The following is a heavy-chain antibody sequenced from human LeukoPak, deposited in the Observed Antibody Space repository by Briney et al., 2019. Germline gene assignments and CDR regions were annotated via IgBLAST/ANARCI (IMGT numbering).Heavy chain of an antibody. CDR3: ARAPRPGFWSGYCEY. V-gene: IGHV3-7*01. J-gene: IGHJ4*02. CDR2: IKQDGSVE. CDR1: GFTFSSYW. D-gene: IGHD3-3*01. Sequence: GGSLRLSCAASGFTFSSYWMSWVRQAPGKGLEWVANIKQDGSVEYYVDSVKVRFTISRDNAKNSLYPQMNSLRGEDTAVYYCARAPRPGFWSGYCEYWGQGTLVTVSS.